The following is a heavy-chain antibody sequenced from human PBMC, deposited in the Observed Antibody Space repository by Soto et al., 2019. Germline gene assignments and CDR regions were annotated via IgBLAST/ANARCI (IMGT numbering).Heavy chain of an antibody. Sequence: SETLSLTCTVSGGSISSYYWSWIRQPPGKGLEWIGYIYYSGSTNYNPSLKSRVTISVDTSKNQFSLKLSSVTAADTAVYYCARDRESGRFDPWGQGTLVTVSS. J-gene: IGHJ5*02. CDR2: IYYSGST. D-gene: IGHD3-10*01. V-gene: IGHV4-59*01. CDR3: ARDRESGRFDP. CDR1: GGSISSYY.